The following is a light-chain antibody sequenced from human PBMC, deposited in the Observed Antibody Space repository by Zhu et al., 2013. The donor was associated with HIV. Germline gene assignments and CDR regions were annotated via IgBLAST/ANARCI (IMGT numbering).Light chain of an antibody. Sequence: EIVMTQSPATLSVSPGERVTISCRASQSVSSDLAWYQQKPGQAPRLLIYGASRRATGIPDRFSGSGSGTDFTLTISRLEPEDFAVYYCQHYSNPLWTFGQGTKVEVK. J-gene: IGKJ1*01. CDR3: QHYSNPLWT. V-gene: IGKV3D-15*01. CDR1: QSVSSD. CDR2: GAS.